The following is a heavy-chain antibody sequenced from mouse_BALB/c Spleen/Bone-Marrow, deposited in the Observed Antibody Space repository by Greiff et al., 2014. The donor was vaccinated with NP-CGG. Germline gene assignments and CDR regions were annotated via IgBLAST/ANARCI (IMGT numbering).Heavy chain of an antibody. Sequence: VQLQQSGPELVKPGASMKISCRASGYSFTGYTMNWVKQSHGKNLEWTGLINPYNGGTSYNQKVKGKATLTVDKSSSTAYMELLSLTSEDSAVYYCARDGDGFAYWGQGTLVTVSA. CDR1: GYSFTGYT. D-gene: IGHD2-13*01. V-gene: IGHV1-18*01. CDR2: INPYNGGT. CDR3: ARDGDGFAY. J-gene: IGHJ3*01.